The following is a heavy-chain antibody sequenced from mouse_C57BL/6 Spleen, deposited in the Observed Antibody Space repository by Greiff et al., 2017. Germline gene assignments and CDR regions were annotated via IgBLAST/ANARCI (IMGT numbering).Heavy chain of an antibody. CDR2: IDPSDSET. D-gene: IGHD2-1*01. CDR3: ARFFYSDYFDY. Sequence: QVQLKESGAELVRPGSSVKLSCKASGYTFTSYWMHWVKQRPIQGLEWIGNIDPSDSETHYNQKFKDKATLTVDKSSSTAYMQLSSLTSEDSAVYYCARFFYSDYFDYWGQGTTLTVSS. V-gene: IGHV1-52*01. CDR1: GYTFTSYW. J-gene: IGHJ2*01.